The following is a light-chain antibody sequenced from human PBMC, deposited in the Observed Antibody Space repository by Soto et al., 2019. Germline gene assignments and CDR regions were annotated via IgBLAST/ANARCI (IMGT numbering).Light chain of an antibody. Sequence: EIEMTQSPATLSVSPGERATLSCRASQSINSALAWYQQKPGQTPRLLIYGASTRATGIPTRFSGSVSGTEFTLTISSLQSEDFAVYYCQHYNKWPPWLTFGGGTKLEIK. CDR2: GAS. V-gene: IGKV3-15*01. CDR3: QHYNKWPPWLT. CDR1: QSINSA. J-gene: IGKJ4*01.